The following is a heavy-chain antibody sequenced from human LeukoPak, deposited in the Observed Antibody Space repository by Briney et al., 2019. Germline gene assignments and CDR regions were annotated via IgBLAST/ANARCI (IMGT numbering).Heavy chain of an antibody. CDR3: AGARRGYSYGHLDY. V-gene: IGHV3-33*01. Sequence: GRSLGLSCAASGFTFSSYGMHWVRQAPGKGLEWVAVIWYDGSNKYYADSVKGRFTISRDNSKNTLYLQMNSLRAEDTAVYYCAGARRGYSYGHLDYWVQGTLVTVSS. CDR2: IWYDGSNK. J-gene: IGHJ4*02. CDR1: GFTFSSYG. D-gene: IGHD5-18*01.